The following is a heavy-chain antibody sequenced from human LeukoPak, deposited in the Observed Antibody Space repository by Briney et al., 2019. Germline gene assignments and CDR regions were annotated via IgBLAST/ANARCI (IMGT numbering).Heavy chain of an antibody. V-gene: IGHV3-30*02. D-gene: IGHD6-19*01. CDR1: GFTFSTLG. CDR2: MRYDGGNK. Sequence: PGGSLRLSCVASGFTFSTLGMHWVRQAPGKGRGWVAFMRYDGGNKYYADSVKGRFTISRDNSKNTLYQQMDSLRVEDTAVYYCVKRIVVADKFDYWGQGSLVSVSS. J-gene: IGHJ4*02. CDR3: VKRIVVADKFDY.